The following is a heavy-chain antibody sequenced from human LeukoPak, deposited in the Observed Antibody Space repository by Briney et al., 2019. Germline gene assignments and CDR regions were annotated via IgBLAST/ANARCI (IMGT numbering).Heavy chain of an antibody. V-gene: IGHV4-59*01. J-gene: IGHJ4*02. CDR3: ARASNYGDGFDY. CDR2: IYYSGST. D-gene: IGHD4-17*01. CDR1: GGSISSYY. Sequence: SETLSLTCTVSGGSISSYYWSWIRQPPGEGLEWIGYIYYSGSTNYNPSLKSRVTISVDTSKNQFSLKLSSVTAADTAVYYCARASNYGDGFDYWGQGTLVTVSS.